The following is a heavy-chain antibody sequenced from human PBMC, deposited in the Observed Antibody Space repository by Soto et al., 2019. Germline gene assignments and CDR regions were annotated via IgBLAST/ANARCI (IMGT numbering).Heavy chain of an antibody. D-gene: IGHD5-12*01. Sequence: QITLKESGPTLVKPTQTLTLTCTFSGFSLSTSGVGVGWIRQPPGKALEWLALIYWDDDKRYSPSLKSRLTITKDTSKNQVVLTMTNMDPVDTATYYCAHNDIVATSQHFDYWGQGTLVTVSS. CDR3: AHNDIVATSQHFDY. CDR1: GFSLSTSGVG. V-gene: IGHV2-5*02. J-gene: IGHJ4*02. CDR2: IYWDDDK.